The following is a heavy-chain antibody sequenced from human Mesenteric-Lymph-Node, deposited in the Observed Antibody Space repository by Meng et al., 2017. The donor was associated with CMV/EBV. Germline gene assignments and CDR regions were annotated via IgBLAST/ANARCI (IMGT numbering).Heavy chain of an antibody. V-gene: IGHV4-31*03. D-gene: IGHD6-19*01. J-gene: IGHJ4*02. CDR2: INYSGST. CDR1: GGSISSGGYY. Sequence: TVTGGSISSGGYYWSCIRQHPGKGLEWIGYINYSGSTDSNPSLKSRVTISVDTSKNQFSLKLSSLTAADTAMYYCARDSVAGSGLDCWGQGTLVTVSS. CDR3: ARDSVAGSGLDC.